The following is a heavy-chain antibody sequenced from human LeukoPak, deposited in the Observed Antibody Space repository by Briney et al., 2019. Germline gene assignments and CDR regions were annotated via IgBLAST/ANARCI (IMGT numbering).Heavy chain of an antibody. CDR1: GFTFSSYG. CDR2: IYTSGST. Sequence: GSLRLSCAASGFTFSSYGMSWIRQPAGKGLEWIGRIYTSGSTNYNPSLKSRVTMSVDTSKNQFSLKLSSVTAADTAVYYCARDRAYGSGSYYYYYYMDVWGKGTTVTISS. CDR3: ARDRAYGSGSYYYYYYMDV. D-gene: IGHD3-10*01. J-gene: IGHJ6*03. V-gene: IGHV4-4*07.